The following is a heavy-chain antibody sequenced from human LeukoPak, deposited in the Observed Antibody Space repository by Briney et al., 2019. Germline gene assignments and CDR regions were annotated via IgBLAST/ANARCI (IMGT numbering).Heavy chain of an antibody. CDR2: VKQDGSEK. J-gene: IGHJ4*02. D-gene: IGHD2-2*01. V-gene: IGHV3-7*01. CDR3: VQLAYGGRIDY. CDR1: GFTFSNYW. Sequence: GGSLRLSCAASGFTFSNYWMSWVRQAPGKGLEWLATVKQDGSEKYYVDSVKGRFTISRDNAKNSLHLQMNSLRAEDTAVYYCVQLAYGGRIDYWGQGTLVTVSS.